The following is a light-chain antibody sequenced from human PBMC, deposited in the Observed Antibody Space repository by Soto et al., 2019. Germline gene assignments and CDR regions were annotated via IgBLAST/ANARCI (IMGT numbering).Light chain of an antibody. CDR1: NIGSKS. J-gene: IGLJ1*01. CDR2: YDS. V-gene: IGLV3-21*01. CDR3: QVWEISSDHYV. Sequence: SYELTQPPSVSVAPGKTARITCGGNNIGSKSVHWYRQKPGQAPVLVIFYDSGRPSGIPERFSGSNSGNTATLTISRVEAGDEDDYYCQVWEISSDHYVFGTGTKATVL.